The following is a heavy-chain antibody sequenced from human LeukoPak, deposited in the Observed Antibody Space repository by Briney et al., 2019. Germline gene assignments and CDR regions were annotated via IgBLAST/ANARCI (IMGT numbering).Heavy chain of an antibody. Sequence: ASVKVSCKASGYTFTSYYMHWVRQAPGQGLEWMGIINPSGGSTSYAQKFQGRVTMTRDTSTSTVYMELSSLRSEDTAVYYCARVLTQLRDGNIDAFDIWGQGTMVTVSS. V-gene: IGHV1-46*01. J-gene: IGHJ3*02. CDR1: GYTFTSYY. D-gene: IGHD1-1*01. CDR2: INPSGGST. CDR3: ARVLTQLRDGNIDAFDI.